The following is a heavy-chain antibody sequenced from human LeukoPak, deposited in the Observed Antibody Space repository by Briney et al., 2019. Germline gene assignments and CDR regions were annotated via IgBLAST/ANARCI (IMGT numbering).Heavy chain of an antibody. V-gene: IGHV3-23*01. CDR1: GFTLSSYE. Sequence: GGPLRLSCTASGFTLSSYEMSWIRQAPGKGLEWVSSIDYSGGNTYYADSVKGRFTISRDNSKNTLYLQMNSLRAEDTAVYYCARDRLHYGEYEKTFDYWGQGTLVSVSS. J-gene: IGHJ4*02. D-gene: IGHD4-17*01. CDR2: IDYSGGNT. CDR3: ARDRLHYGEYEKTFDY.